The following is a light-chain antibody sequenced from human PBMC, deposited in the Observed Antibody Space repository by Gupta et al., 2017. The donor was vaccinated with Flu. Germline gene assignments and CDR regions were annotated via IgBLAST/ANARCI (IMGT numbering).Light chain of an antibody. J-gene: IGKJ1*01. CDR1: HGRGERDGNNF. CDR3: NQSQHCPWS. V-gene: IGKV2-30*01. CDR2: KAS. Sequence: VTVGRAAYIYGSPSHGRGERDGNNFLVWFQQKPGHAPKRLINKASNRDGGVPDSFSGSGCGTDFTLTISRGEAEDVEFYYWNQSQHCPWSFGQGTQVEIK.